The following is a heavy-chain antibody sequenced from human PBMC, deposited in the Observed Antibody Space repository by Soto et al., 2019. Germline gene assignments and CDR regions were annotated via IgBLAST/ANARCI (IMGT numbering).Heavy chain of an antibody. CDR3: ARDCSGGSCYSAGGY. CDR1: GYTFTSYG. J-gene: IGHJ4*02. D-gene: IGHD2-15*01. CDR2: ISAYNGNT. V-gene: IGHV1-18*04. Sequence: GASVKVSCKASGYTFTSYGISWARQAPGQGLEWMGWISAYNGNTNYAQKLQGRVTMTTDTSTSTAYMELRSLRSDDTAVYYCARDCSGGSCYSAGGYWGQGTLVTVSS.